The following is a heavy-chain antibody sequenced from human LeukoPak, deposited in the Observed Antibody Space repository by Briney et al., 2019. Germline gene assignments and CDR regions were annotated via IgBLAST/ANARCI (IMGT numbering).Heavy chain of an antibody. CDR3: ARPSFPLIDGDYDR. Sequence: SETLSLTCTVSDGSINSSSYYWGWIRQPPGKGLEWIGSIYYSGSTYYNPSLKSRVTISVDTSKNQFSLKLSSVTAADTAVYYCARPSFPLIDGDYDRWGQGTLVTVSS. CDR1: DGSINSSSYY. CDR2: IYYSGST. V-gene: IGHV4-39*01. J-gene: IGHJ4*02. D-gene: IGHD4-17*01.